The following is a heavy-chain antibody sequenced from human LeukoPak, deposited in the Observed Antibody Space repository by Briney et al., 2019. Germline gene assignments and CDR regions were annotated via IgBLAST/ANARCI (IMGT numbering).Heavy chain of an antibody. Sequence: GGSLRLSCAASRFTFSSYAMHWVRQAPGKGLEWVAIISHDGDNKFYADSVKGRFTISRDNSKNTVYMQMSSLRAEDTATYYCAKDYCRDGNCPFPFLDSWGRGTLVTVSS. CDR2: ISHDGDNK. CDR1: RFTFSSYA. CDR3: AKDYCRDGNCPFPFLDS. J-gene: IGHJ4*02. D-gene: IGHD2-15*01. V-gene: IGHV3-30*07.